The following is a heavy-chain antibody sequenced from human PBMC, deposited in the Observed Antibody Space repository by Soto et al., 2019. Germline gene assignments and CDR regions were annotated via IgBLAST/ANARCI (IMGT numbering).Heavy chain of an antibody. CDR1: GLSLSNAW. D-gene: IGHD6-19*01. CDR3: ARRELGGSSGWYGQGAFDR. Sequence: VQLVESGGGLVWPGGSLRLSCAASGLSLSNAWMDWVRLGPGKGLEWVGSIHDSGSTYYNPSLKSRATISVDMSKNQFSLRLSSVTAADTAVYYCARRELGGSSGWYGQGAFDRWGQGTLVTVSS. V-gene: IGHV4-38-2*01. CDR2: IHDSGST. J-gene: IGHJ4*02.